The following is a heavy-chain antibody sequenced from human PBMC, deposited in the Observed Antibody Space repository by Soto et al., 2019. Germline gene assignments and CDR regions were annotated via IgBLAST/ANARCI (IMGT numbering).Heavy chain of an antibody. J-gene: IGHJ4*02. D-gene: IGHD4-17*01. CDR2: ISGSGLST. CDR3: AKTLKDYHEGFDY. V-gene: IGHV3-23*01. Sequence: EVQLLESGGGLVQPGGSLRLSCAASGFTFTSYAMTWVRQAPGKGLEWVSAISGSGLSTYYADSVKGRFTISRDNSKNTLYLQMNSLRAEDTAVYYCAKTLKDYHEGFDYWGQGTLVTVSS. CDR1: GFTFTSYA.